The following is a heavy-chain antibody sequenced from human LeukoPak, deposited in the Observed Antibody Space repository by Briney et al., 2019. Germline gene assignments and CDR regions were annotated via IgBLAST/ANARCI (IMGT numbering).Heavy chain of an antibody. CDR2: INHSGST. CDR3: GRARSMVRGVILVPYYGMDV. Sequence: PETLSLTCAVYGGSFSGYYWSWIRQPPGKGLEWIGEINHSGSTNYNPSLKSRVTISVDTSKNQFSLKLSSVTAADTAVYYCGRARSMVRGVILVPYYGMDVWGQGTTVTVSS. D-gene: IGHD3-10*01. CDR1: GGSFSGYY. V-gene: IGHV4-34*01. J-gene: IGHJ6*02.